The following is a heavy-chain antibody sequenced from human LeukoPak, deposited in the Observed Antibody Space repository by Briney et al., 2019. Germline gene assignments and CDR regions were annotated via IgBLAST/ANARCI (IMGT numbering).Heavy chain of an antibody. CDR3: ARPVGVVVIFDAFDI. J-gene: IGHJ3*02. V-gene: IGHV3-30*04. CDR2: ISYDGSNK. D-gene: IGHD2-15*01. Sequence: PGGSLRLSCAASGFTFSSYSMHWVRQAPGKGLEWVAVISYDGSNKYYADSVKGRFTISRDNSKNTLYLQMYSLRAEDTAVYYCARPVGVVVIFDAFDIWGQGTMVTVSS. CDR1: GFTFSSYS.